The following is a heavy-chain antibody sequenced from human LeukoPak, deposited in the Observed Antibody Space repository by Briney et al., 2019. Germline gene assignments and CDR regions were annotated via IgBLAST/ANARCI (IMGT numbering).Heavy chain of an antibody. CDR1: GFTFSSYG. V-gene: IGHV3-30*19. D-gene: IGHD4-11*01. Sequence: GGSLRLSCAASGFTFSSYGMHWVRQAPGKGLEWVAVIWYDGSNKYYADSVKGRFTISRDNSKNTLYLQMNSLRAEDTAVYYCARGTVIYGGDYFDYWGQGTLVTVSS. CDR3: ARGTVIYGGDYFDY. J-gene: IGHJ4*02. CDR2: IWYDGSNK.